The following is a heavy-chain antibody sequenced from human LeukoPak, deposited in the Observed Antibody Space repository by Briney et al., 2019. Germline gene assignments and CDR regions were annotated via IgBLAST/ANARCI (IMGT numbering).Heavy chain of an antibody. J-gene: IGHJ3*02. D-gene: IGHD3-22*01. CDR1: GFTFSSYG. CDR3: AKLPTYYYDSSGYRSGAFDM. CDR2: ISYDGSNK. V-gene: IGHV3-30*18. Sequence: HPGGSLRLSRAVSGFTFSSYGMHWVRQAPGKGLDWVALISYDGSNKYYADSVKGRFTISRDNSKSTLYLQMNSLRAEDTAVYYCAKLPTYYYDSSGYRSGAFDMWGEGTMVTVSS.